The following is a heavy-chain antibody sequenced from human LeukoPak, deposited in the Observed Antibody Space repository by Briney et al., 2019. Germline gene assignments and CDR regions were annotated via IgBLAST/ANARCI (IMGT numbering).Heavy chain of an antibody. CDR1: GFTVDSNY. CDR3: ARGDDSGYYDYFDY. J-gene: IGHJ4*02. CDR2: IYTGGNT. D-gene: IGHD3-22*01. Sequence: GGSLRLSCAASGFTVDSNYLSWVRQAPGKGLEWVSTIYTGGNTYYAASVKGRFTISGDFSKNTVFLHMNSLRAEDTAMYYCARGDDSGYYDYFDYWGQGALVTVSS. V-gene: IGHV3-53*01.